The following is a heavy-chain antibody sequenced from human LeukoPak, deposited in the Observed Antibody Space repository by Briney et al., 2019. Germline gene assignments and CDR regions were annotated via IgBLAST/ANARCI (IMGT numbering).Heavy chain of an antibody. D-gene: IGHD2-2*01. CDR3: AKDKRSTSYDAFDI. J-gene: IGHJ3*02. CDR2: ISWNSGSI. V-gene: IGHV3-9*01. CDR1: GFTFDDYA. Sequence: GGSPRLSCAASGFTFDDYAMHWVRQAPGKGLEWVSGISWNSGSIGYADSVKGRFTISRDNAKNSLYLQMNSLRAEDTALYYCAKDKRSTSYDAFDIWGQGTMVTVSS.